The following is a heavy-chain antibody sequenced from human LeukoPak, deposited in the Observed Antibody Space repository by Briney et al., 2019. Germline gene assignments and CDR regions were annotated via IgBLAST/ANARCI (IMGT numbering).Heavy chain of an antibody. CDR2: IIPIFGTA. CDR3: ARARDGRTLLGY. CDR1: GGTFSSYA. J-gene: IGHJ4*02. V-gene: IGHV1-69*13. D-gene: IGHD5-24*01. Sequence: SVKVSCKASGGTFSSYAISWVRQAPGQGLEWMGGIIPIFGTANYAQKFQGRVTITADESTSTAYMELSSLRSEDTAVYYCARARDGRTLLGYWGQGTLVTVSS.